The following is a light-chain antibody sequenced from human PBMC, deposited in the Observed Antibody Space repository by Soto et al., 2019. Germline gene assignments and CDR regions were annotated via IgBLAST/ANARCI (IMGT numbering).Light chain of an antibody. Sequence: QSALTQPASVSGSPGQSITISCTGTSSDVGGYNYVSWYQHHPGKAPKLMIYEVSNRPSGVSNRFSGSKSGNTAYLTISGLQAEDEADYYCSSYTSSSTLYVFGTGTKVTVL. V-gene: IGLV2-14*01. CDR2: EVS. CDR3: SSYTSSSTLYV. CDR1: SSDVGGYNY. J-gene: IGLJ1*01.